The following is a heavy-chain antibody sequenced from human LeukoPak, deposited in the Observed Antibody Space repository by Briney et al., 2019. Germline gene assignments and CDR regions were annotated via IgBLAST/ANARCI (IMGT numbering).Heavy chain of an antibody. J-gene: IGHJ4*02. D-gene: IGHD1-26*01. CDR2: ISYDGRNQ. CDR3: VKDRTINGRSSPFDS. CDR1: GFSFTTYG. Sequence: TGGSLRLSCAASGFSFTTYGMHWVRKAPLKGLEWLAAISYDGRNQNYADSVKGRFIIFRDNSQNTLYLQMNSLRAEDTALYYCVKDRTINGRSSPFDSWGQGTLVTVSS. V-gene: IGHV3-30*18.